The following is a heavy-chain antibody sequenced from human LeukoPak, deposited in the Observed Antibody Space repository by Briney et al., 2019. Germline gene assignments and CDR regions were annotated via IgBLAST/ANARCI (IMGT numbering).Heavy chain of an antibody. J-gene: IGHJ5*02. CDR3: ARDRVAAAGRSWFDP. Sequence: SETLSLTCTVSGGSISSGGYYWSWIRQHPGKGLEWIGYIYYSGSTYYNPSLKSRVTISVNTSKNQFSLKLSSVTAADTAVYYCARDRVAAAGRSWFDPWGQGTLVTVSS. V-gene: IGHV4-31*03. CDR1: GGSISSGGYY. D-gene: IGHD6-13*01. CDR2: IYYSGST.